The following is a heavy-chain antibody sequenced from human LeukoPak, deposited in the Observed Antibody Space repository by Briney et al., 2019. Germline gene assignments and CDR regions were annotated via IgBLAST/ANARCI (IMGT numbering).Heavy chain of an antibody. V-gene: IGHV1-8*03. Sequence: GASVKVSCKASGYTFTSYDINWVRQAPGQGLEWMGWMSPNSGNTGYAQKFQGRVTITRNTSISTAYMELSSLRSEDTAVYYCARAYYDFWSGYSVWFDPWGQGTLVTVSS. D-gene: IGHD3-3*01. J-gene: IGHJ5*02. CDR2: MSPNSGNT. CDR3: ARAYYDFWSGYSVWFDP. CDR1: GYTFTSYD.